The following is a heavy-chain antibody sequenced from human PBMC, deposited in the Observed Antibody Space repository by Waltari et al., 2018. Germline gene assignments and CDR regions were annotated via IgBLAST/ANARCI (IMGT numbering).Heavy chain of an antibody. CDR3: ARGLEELGSGYDLVY. V-gene: IGHV4-39*02. D-gene: IGHD5-12*01. Sequence: QLQLQESGPGLVKPSETLSLTCTVSGGSISSSSYYWGWIRQPPGKGLEWMGRINPNSGGTNYAQKLQGRVTMTRDTSSSTAYMELSRLRSDDTAVYYCARGLEELGSGYDLVYWGQGTLVTVSS. J-gene: IGHJ4*02. CDR1: GGSISSSSYY. CDR2: INPNSGGT.